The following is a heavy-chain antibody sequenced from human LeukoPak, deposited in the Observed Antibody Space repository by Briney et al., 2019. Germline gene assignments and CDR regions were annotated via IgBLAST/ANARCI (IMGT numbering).Heavy chain of an antibody. V-gene: IGHV6-1*01. CDR2: TYYRSKWYN. J-gene: IGHJ3*02. CDR3: ARADFYYGSGSYFQRDAFDI. CDR1: GDSVSSNSAA. D-gene: IGHD3-10*01. Sequence: SQTLSRTCAISGDSVSSNSAAWNWIRQSPSRGLEWLGRTYYRSKWYNDYAVSVKSRITINPDTSKNQFSLQLNSVTPEDTAVYYCARADFYYGSGSYFQRDAFDIWGQGTMVTVSS.